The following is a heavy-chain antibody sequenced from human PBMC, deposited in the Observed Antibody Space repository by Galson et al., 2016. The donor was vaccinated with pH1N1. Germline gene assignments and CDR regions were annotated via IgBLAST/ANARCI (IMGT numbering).Heavy chain of an antibody. J-gene: IGHJ3*02. Sequence: SVKVSCKASGFTFSNHGINWVRQAPGQGLEWMGWINTKTGNPTYAQGFTGRFVFSLDTFVNTAYLQINSLKADDTAVYYCARETPSPSPAVLRYFDWSRGLSAFDMWGRGTLVAVSS. V-gene: IGHV7-4-1*02. CDR3: ARETPSPSPAVLRYFDWSRGLSAFDM. CDR1: GFTFSNHG. CDR2: INTKTGNP. D-gene: IGHD3-9*01.